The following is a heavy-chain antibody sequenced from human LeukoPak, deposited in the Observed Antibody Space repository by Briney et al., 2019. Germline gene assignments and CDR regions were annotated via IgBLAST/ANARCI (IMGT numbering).Heavy chain of an antibody. CDR1: GYTFTSYA. V-gene: IGHV1-3*02. Sequence: ASVKVSCKASGYTFTSYAMHWVRQAPGQRLEWMGWSNAGNGNTKYSQEFQGRVTITRDTSASTAYMELSSLRSEDTAVYYCARVRGGRYCSSTSCPGGEAFDIWGQGTMVTVSS. J-gene: IGHJ3*02. CDR2: SNAGNGNT. D-gene: IGHD2-2*01. CDR3: ARVRGGRYCSSTSCPGGEAFDI.